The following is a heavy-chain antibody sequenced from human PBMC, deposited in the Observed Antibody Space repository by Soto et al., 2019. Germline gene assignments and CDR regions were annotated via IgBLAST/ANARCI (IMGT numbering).Heavy chain of an antibody. Sequence: GGSLRLSCAASGFTFSSYSMNWVRQAPGKGLEWVSSISSSSSYIYYADSVKGRFTISRDNAKNSLYLQMNSLRAEDTAVYYCATGLGFLEWLAIYYYYGMDVWGQGTTVTVSS. D-gene: IGHD3-3*01. J-gene: IGHJ6*02. V-gene: IGHV3-21*01. CDR1: GFTFSSYS. CDR2: ISSSSSYI. CDR3: ATGLGFLEWLAIYYYYGMDV.